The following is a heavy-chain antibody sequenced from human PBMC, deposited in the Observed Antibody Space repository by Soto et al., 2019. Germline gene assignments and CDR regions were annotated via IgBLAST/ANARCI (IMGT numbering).Heavy chain of an antibody. D-gene: IGHD2-21*01. CDR1: GFIFRDAW. V-gene: IGHV3-15*05. CDR2: VKSKSEGGTT. Sequence: VGSLRLSCAASGFIFRDAWISWVRQAPGKGLEWIGRVKSKSEGGTTDYAALVKGRFTVSRDDSINTVSLQMDSLKMEDTAVYFCVAGSPFEYWGQGTLVTVSS. J-gene: IGHJ4*02. CDR3: VAGSPFEY.